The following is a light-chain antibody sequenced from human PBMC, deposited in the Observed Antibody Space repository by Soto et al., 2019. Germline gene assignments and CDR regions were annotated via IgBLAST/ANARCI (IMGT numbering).Light chain of an antibody. CDR1: QSISSW. Sequence: DIQMTQSPSTLSASVGDRVTITCRASQSISSWLARYQQKPGKAPKLLIYKASSLESGVPSRFRGSGSGTEFTLTISSLQHDDFATYYCKQYNSYSWTYGQGTKVDIK. CDR2: KAS. V-gene: IGKV1-5*03. CDR3: KQYNSYSWT. J-gene: IGKJ1*01.